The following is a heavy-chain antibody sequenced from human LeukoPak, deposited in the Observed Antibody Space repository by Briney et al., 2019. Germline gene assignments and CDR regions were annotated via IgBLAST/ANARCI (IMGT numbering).Heavy chain of an antibody. Sequence: ASVKVSCKVSGYTLTELSMHWVRQAPGKGLEWMGGFDPEDGETICAQKFQGRVTMTEDTSTDTAYMELSSLRSEDTAVYYCATTVRLFHKYSFDYWGQGTLVTVSS. V-gene: IGHV1-24*01. CDR2: FDPEDGET. CDR1: GYTLTELS. J-gene: IGHJ4*02. CDR3: ATTVRLFHKYSFDY. D-gene: IGHD2-21*01.